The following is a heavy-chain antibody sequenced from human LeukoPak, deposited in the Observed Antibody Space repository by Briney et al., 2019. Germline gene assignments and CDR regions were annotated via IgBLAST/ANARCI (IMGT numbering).Heavy chain of an antibody. J-gene: IGHJ6*02. D-gene: IGHD6-13*01. Sequence: GESLKISCAASGFTFSSYGMHWVRQAPGKGLEWVAFIRYDGSNKYYADSVKGRFTISRDNSKNTLYLQMNSLRAEDTAVYYCAKDAAYSSSWYRAYYYYYGMDVWGQGTTVTASS. CDR1: GFTFSSYG. CDR2: IRYDGSNK. V-gene: IGHV3-30*02. CDR3: AKDAAYSSSWYRAYYYYYGMDV.